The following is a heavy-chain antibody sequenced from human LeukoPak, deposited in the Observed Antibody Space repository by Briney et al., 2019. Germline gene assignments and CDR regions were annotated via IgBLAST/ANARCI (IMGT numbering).Heavy chain of an antibody. V-gene: IGHV4-39*01. J-gene: IGHJ4*02. CDR1: GGSISSSSYY. CDR2: IYYSGST. D-gene: IGHD3-3*01. Sequence: PSETLSLTCTVSGGSISSSSYYWGWIRQPPGKGLEWIGSIYYSGSTNYNPSLKSRVTISVDTSKNQFSLKLSSVTAADTAVYYCARHVLRFLEWSGFDYWGQGTLVTVSS. CDR3: ARHVLRFLEWSGFDY.